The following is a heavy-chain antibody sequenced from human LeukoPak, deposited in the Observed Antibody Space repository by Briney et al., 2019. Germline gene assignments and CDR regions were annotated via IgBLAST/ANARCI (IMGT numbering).Heavy chain of an antibody. Sequence: QPGRSLRLSCATSGFSLSGHWMNWVRQPPGKGLEWVANIKAGGSEKYYVDSVKGRFTISRDDAKRTVDLQMDNLRTEDTAVYYCAYRNNFEYWGQGTLVTVSS. CDR3: AYRNNFEY. J-gene: IGHJ4*02. V-gene: IGHV3-7*05. CDR2: IKAGGSEK. D-gene: IGHD1-26*01. CDR1: GFSLSGHW.